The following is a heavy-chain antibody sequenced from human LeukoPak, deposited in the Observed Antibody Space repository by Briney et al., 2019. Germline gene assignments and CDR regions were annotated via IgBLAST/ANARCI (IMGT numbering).Heavy chain of an antibody. Sequence: PSQTLSLTCTVSGGSISSGGYYWSWIRQHPGKGLEWIGYIYYSGSTYYNPSLKSRATISVDTSKNQFSLKLSSVTAADTAVYYCARRAYRYGDFDYWGQGTLVTVSS. CDR2: IYYSGST. CDR3: ARRAYRYGDFDY. CDR1: GGSISSGGYY. V-gene: IGHV4-31*03. D-gene: IGHD5-18*01. J-gene: IGHJ4*02.